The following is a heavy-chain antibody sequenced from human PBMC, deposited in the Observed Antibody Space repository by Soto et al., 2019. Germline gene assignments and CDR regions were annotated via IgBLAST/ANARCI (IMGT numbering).Heavy chain of an antibody. CDR3: ARWDDYGASDQYHFDQ. CDR1: GYTFSYRY. D-gene: IGHD4-17*01. Sequence: VASVKVSCKASGYTFSYRYLHWVRQAPGQALEWMGWTSIYNGHTEYSPKFLGRVVMTTDTSADTAYLELKSLRPDDAALYYCARWDDYGASDQYHFDQWGQGTLVTVSS. V-gene: IGHV1-45*02. CDR2: TSIYNGHT. J-gene: IGHJ4*02.